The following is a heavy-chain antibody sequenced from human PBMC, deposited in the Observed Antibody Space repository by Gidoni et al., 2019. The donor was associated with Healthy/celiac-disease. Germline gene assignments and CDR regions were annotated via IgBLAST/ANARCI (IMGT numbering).Heavy chain of an antibody. CDR3: ARVLAAAAGKGYFQH. J-gene: IGHJ1*01. Sequence: QVQLQQWGAGLLKPSETLSLTCAVYGGSFSGYYWSWIRQPPGKGLEWIGEINHSGSTNYNPSLKSRVTISVDTSKNQFSLKLSSVTAADTAVYYCARVLAAAAGKGYFQHWGQGTLVTVSS. CDR2: INHSGST. V-gene: IGHV4-34*01. D-gene: IGHD6-13*01. CDR1: GGSFSGYY.